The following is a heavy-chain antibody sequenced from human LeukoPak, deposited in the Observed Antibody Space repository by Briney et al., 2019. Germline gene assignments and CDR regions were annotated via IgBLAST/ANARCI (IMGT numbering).Heavy chain of an antibody. J-gene: IGHJ4*02. CDR2: LNTDGSSP. CDR3: ARGTADPAGIDY. CDR1: GFPFVTYW. Sequence: GGSLRLSCAASGFPFVTYWMHWVRQAPGKGLVWVSHLNTDGSSPTYGDSAKGRFTVSRDNAKNTLFLQLNSLRVEDTAVYYCARGTADPAGIDYWGQGTLVTVSS. D-gene: IGHD2-2*01. V-gene: IGHV3-74*01.